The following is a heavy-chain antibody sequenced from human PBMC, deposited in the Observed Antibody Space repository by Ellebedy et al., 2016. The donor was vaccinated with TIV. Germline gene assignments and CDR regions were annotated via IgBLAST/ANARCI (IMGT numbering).Heavy chain of an antibody. CDR3: AITHYYDSSGYYPYY. CDR1: GFTFTTSW. V-gene: IGHV5-51*01. Sequence: GESLKISCKVSGFTFTTSWIGWVRQMPGKVLEWMGIIYPAGSDTRYSPSFQGQVTISADESIDTAYLQSSSLKASDTAMYYCAITHYYDSSGYYPYYWGQGSLVTVSS. CDR2: IYPAGSDT. D-gene: IGHD3-22*01. J-gene: IGHJ4*02.